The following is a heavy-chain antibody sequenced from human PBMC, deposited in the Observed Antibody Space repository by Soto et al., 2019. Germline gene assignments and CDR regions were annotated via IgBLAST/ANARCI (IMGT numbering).Heavy chain of an antibody. CDR2: ISYDGSNK. Sequence: GGSLRLSCAASGFTFSSYAMHWVRQAPGKGLEWVAVISYDGSNKYYADSVKGRFTISRDNSKNTLYLQMNSLRAEDTAVYYCARGRHNSSGWNNDYWGQGTLVTVSS. D-gene: IGHD6-19*01. CDR3: ARGRHNSSGWNNDY. V-gene: IGHV3-30-3*01. CDR1: GFTFSSYA. J-gene: IGHJ4*02.